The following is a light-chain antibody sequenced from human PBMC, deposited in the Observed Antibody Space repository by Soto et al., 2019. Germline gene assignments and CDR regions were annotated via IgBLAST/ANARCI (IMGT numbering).Light chain of an antibody. J-gene: IGKJ3*01. V-gene: IGKV3-20*01. Sequence: EIVLTQSPGALSLSKGERATLSCRASQSVSVNSLAWYQQKGGQAPRLLIYAASTRATGVPDRFSGTGSGTDFALTISRLETDDSAVYYCQQYGGSPFTFGPGTKVDNK. CDR3: QQYGGSPFT. CDR1: QSVSVNS. CDR2: AAS.